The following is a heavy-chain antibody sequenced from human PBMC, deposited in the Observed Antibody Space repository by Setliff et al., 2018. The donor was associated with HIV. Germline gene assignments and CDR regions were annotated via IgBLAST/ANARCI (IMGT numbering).Heavy chain of an antibody. J-gene: IGHJ5*02. Sequence: KSSETLSLTCTVSGGSISSSSYYWGWIRQPPGKGLEWIGYIYIYNSGSTNYNPSLTSRVTISVDTSRNQFSLKLTSVTAADTAMYYCARRHTAFDPWGQGTLVTVSS. CDR2: IYIYNSGST. CDR1: GGSISSSSYY. CDR3: ARRHTAFDP. V-gene: IGHV4-61*05. D-gene: IGHD5-18*01.